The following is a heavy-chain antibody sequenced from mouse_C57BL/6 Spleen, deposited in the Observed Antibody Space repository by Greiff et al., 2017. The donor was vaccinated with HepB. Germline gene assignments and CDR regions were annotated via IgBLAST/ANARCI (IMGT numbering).Heavy chain of an antibody. CDR3: ARSGVMEPVDY. J-gene: IGHJ2*01. Sequence: QVQLQQSGAELVKPGASVKMSCKASGYTFTSYWITWVKQRPGQGLEWIGDIYPGSGSTNYNEKFKSKATLTVDTSSSTAYMQLSSLTSEDSAVYYCARSGVMEPVDYWGQGTTLTVSS. D-gene: IGHD1-1*02. CDR1: GYTFTSYW. V-gene: IGHV1-55*01. CDR2: IYPGSGST.